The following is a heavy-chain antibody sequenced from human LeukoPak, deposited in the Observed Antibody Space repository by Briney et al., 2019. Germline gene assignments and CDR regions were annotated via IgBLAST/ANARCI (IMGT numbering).Heavy chain of an antibody. V-gene: IGHV3-74*03. CDR2: IYSDGSDT. J-gene: IGHJ3*01. CDR1: GFTFSNAW. CDR3: ATDAGHGFPF. Sequence: GGSLRLSCAASGFTFSNAWMHWVRQAPGKGLVWVSRIYSDGSDTTYADSVKGRFIISRDNAKNTLYLQMNSLRGDDTAVYYCATDAGHGFPFWGQGTMVTVSS. D-gene: IGHD3-10*01.